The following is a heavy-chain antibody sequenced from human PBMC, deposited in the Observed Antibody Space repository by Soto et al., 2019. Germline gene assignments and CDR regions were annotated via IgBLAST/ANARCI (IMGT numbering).Heavy chain of an antibody. CDR3: ARVQEGYSYGYYFDY. D-gene: IGHD5-18*01. J-gene: IGHJ4*02. Sequence: PGGSLRLSCAASGFTFSSYSMNWVRQAPGKGLEWVSSISSSSSYIYYADSVKGRFTISRDNAKNSLYLQMNSLRAEDTAVYYCARVQEGYSYGYYFDYWGQGXLVTVYS. V-gene: IGHV3-21*01. CDR2: ISSSSSYI. CDR1: GFTFSSYS.